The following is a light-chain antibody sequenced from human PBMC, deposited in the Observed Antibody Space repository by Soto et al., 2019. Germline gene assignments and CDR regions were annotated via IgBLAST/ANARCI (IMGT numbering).Light chain of an antibody. V-gene: IGLV2-14*01. CDR3: SSYTSSGTLYV. CDR2: GVT. J-gene: IGLJ1*01. CDR1: SSDIGGYNY. Sequence: QSVLTQPASVSGSPGQSITISCTGTSSDIGGYNYVSWYQQHPGKAPKLMIYGVTNRPSGVSNRFSGSKSGNTASLTISGLQAEDEADYYCSSYTSSGTLYVFGTGTKLTV.